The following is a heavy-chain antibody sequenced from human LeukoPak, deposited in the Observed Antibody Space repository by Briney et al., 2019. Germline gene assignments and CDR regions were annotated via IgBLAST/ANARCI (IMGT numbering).Heavy chain of an antibody. CDR3: ATGGYSAWCDY. Sequence: SETLSLTCSVSDGSINTYFWSWIRQHAGKGLEWIGRIDSSGTTSLNPSLKSRVTISQDKSKKQFSLKLSSVTAADTAVYYCATGGYSAWCDYWGHGTQVIVSS. V-gene: IGHV4-4*07. D-gene: IGHD6-19*01. CDR1: DGSINTYF. J-gene: IGHJ4*01. CDR2: IDSSGTT.